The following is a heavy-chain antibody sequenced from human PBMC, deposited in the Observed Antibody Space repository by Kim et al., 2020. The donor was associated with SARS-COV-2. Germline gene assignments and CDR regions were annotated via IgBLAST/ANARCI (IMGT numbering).Heavy chain of an antibody. CDR1: VYTFITFG. Sequence: ASVKVSCKTSVYTFITFGLSWLRQAPGRGLEGMGWISADYGNTNYAHNLQDRGTMTTDTSTSTAYIDLKSLRADDTAVYYYARDCVPYSSWASVLDVWCQ. J-gene: IGHJ6*02. CDR3: ARDCVPYSSWASVLDV. D-gene: IGHD6-6*01. V-gene: IGHV1-18*01. CDR2: ISADYGNT.